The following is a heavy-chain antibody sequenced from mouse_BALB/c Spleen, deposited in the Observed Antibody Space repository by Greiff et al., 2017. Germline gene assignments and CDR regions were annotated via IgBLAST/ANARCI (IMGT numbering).Heavy chain of an antibody. D-gene: IGHD2-14*01. V-gene: IGHV5-9-4*01. CDR1: GFTFSSYA. CDR2: ISSGGSYT. CDR3: ARGVRHDRYFED. Sequence: DVQLQESGGGLVKPGGSLKLSCAASGFTFSSYAMSWVRQSPEKRLEWVAEISSGGSYTYYPDTVTGRFTITRDNAKNTLYLEMSSLRSEDAAMYYCARGVRHDRYFEDWGEGTTVTVSS. J-gene: IGHJ1*01.